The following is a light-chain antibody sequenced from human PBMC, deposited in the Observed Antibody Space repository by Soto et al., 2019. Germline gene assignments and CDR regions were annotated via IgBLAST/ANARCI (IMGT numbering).Light chain of an antibody. Sequence: DILMTQSPDSLSVSLGGRATINGKFSQILVCSYDNKNILAWYQQKPGQHPKLLFYWASTRQSGVHDRFSGSGSGTDFTLTITGGQAEDVAVYYCQQYYSSLAITFGQGTRLEI. J-gene: IGKJ5*01. CDR3: QQYYSSLAIT. V-gene: IGKV4-1*01. CDR2: WAS. CDR1: QILVCSYDNKNI.